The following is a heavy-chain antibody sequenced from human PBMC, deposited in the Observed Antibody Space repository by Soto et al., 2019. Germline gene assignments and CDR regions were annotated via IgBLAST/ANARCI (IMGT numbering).Heavy chain of an antibody. D-gene: IGHD4-17*01. J-gene: IGHJ6*02. CDR3: ASPPTTGNSYYYGMDV. CDR2: IIPIFGTA. Sequence: QVQLVQSGAEVKKPGSSVKVSCKASGGTFSSYAISWVRQAPGQGLEWMGGIIPIFGTANYAQKFQGRVTITADESTSTAYMDLSSRRSEDTAVYYCASPPTTGNSYYYGMDVWGQGTTVTVSS. CDR1: GGTFSSYA. V-gene: IGHV1-69*12.